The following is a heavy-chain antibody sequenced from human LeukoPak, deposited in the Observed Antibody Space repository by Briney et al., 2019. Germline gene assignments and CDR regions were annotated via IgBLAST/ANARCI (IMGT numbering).Heavy chain of an antibody. J-gene: IGHJ5*02. D-gene: IGHD6-19*01. CDR1: GFTFSSYE. CDR3: VGSSGWFLNWFDP. V-gene: IGHV3-48*03. CDR2: ISSSDSTI. Sequence: GGSLRLSCAASGFTFSSYEMNWVRQAPGKGLEWVSYISSSDSTIYYADSVKGRFTISRDNAKNSLYLQMNSLRAEDTAVYYCVGSSGWFLNWFDPWGQGTLVTVSS.